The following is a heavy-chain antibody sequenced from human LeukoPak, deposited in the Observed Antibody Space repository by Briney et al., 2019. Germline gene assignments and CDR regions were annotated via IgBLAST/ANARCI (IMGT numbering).Heavy chain of an antibody. CDR3: ARDVVTYAFDI. Sequence: GGSLRLSCAASGFTFSSYWMHWVRQAPGKGLVWVSRINSDGGSTDYADSVEGRFTISRDNAKNTLYLQMNSLRAEDTAVYYCARDVVTYAFDIWGQGTMVTVSS. CDR2: INSDGGST. D-gene: IGHD2-21*02. V-gene: IGHV3-74*01. CDR1: GFTFSSYW. J-gene: IGHJ3*02.